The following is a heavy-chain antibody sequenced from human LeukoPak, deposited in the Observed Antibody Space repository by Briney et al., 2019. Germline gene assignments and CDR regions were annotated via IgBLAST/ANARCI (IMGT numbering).Heavy chain of an antibody. V-gene: IGHV3-30*02. D-gene: IGHD6-19*01. CDR1: GFTLSIYG. J-gene: IGHJ4*02. CDR3: AKVGSGWYQIDY. Sequence: PGGSLRLSCATSGFTLSIYGMHWLRQAPGKGLEWVAFIRYDGTSQYYADSVKGRFTISRDNSKNMLYLQMNSLRAEDTAVYYSAKVGSGWYQIDYWGQGTLVTASS. CDR2: IRYDGTSQ.